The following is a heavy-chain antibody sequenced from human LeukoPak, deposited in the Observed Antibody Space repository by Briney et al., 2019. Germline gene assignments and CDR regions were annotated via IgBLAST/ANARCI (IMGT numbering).Heavy chain of an antibody. CDR2: ISWNSGSI. CDR3: AGGSGSYYNVELNY. V-gene: IGHV3-9*01. Sequence: PGRSLRLSCAASGFTFDDYAMHWVRQAPGKGLEWVSGISWNSGSIDYADSVKGRFTISRDNAKNSLYLQMNSLRAEDTALYYCAGGSGSYYNVELNYWGQGTLVTVSS. J-gene: IGHJ4*02. D-gene: IGHD3-10*01. CDR1: GFTFDDYA.